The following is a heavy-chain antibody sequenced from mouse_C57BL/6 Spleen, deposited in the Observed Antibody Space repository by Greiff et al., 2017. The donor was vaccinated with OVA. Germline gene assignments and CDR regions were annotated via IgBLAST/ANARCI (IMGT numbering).Heavy chain of an antibody. V-gene: IGHV1-18*01. Sequence: VQLQQSGPELVKPGASVKIPCKASGYTFTDYNMDWVKQSHGKSLEWIGDINPNNGGTIYNQKFKGKATLTVDKSSSTAYMELRSLTSEDTAVYYCARDDYDERYFDYWGQGTTLTVSS. CDR2: INPNNGGT. CDR3: ARDDYDERYFDY. J-gene: IGHJ2*01. CDR1: GYTFTDYN. D-gene: IGHD2-4*01.